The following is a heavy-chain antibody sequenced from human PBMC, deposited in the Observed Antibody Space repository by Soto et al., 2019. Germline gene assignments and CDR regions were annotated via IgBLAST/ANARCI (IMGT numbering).Heavy chain of an antibody. CDR1: GFTFSNYG. D-gene: IGHD1-1*01. V-gene: IGHV3-33*01. J-gene: IGHJ4*02. Sequence: QVQLVESGGGVVQPGRSLRLSCAASGFTFSNYGMHWVRQAPGKGLEWVAVIWYDGSNKYYADSVKGRFTISRDNSKNTLYLQMNSLRAEDTAGYYCARYNYGSFDSWGQGTLVTVSS. CDR3: ARYNYGSFDS. CDR2: IWYDGSNK.